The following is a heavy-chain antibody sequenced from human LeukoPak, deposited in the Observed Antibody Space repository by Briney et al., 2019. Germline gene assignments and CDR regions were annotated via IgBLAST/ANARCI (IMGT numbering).Heavy chain of an antibody. Sequence: GESLKISCKGSGYSFTSYWIGWVRQMPGKGLEWMGIIYPGDSDTRYSPSFQGQVTVSADKSISTAYLQWSSLKASDTAMYYCARKGAPDYVWGSYRSSLSGLIDYWGQGTLVTVSS. V-gene: IGHV5-51*01. CDR3: ARKGAPDYVWGSYRSSLSGLIDY. CDR1: GYSFTSYW. CDR2: IYPGDSDT. D-gene: IGHD3-16*02. J-gene: IGHJ4*02.